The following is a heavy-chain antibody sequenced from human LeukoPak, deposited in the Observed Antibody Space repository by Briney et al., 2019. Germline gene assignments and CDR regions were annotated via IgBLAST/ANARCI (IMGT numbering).Heavy chain of an antibody. CDR3: TSYNCSSTTCYTGGFDY. CDR2: IKQDGSEK. Sequence: GGSLRLSCAASGFTFSSYAMSWVRQAPGKGLEWVANIKQDGSEKYYVDSVKGRFTISRDNAKNSLYLQMNSLRGEDTAVYYCTSYNCSSTTCYTGGFDYWGQGTLVTVSS. J-gene: IGHJ4*02. D-gene: IGHD2-2*02. CDR1: GFTFSSYA. V-gene: IGHV3-7*01.